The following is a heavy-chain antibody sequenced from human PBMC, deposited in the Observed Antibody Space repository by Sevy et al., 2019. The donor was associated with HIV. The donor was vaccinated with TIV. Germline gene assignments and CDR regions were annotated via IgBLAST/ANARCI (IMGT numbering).Heavy chain of an antibody. J-gene: IGHJ4*02. CDR2: ISGSGDNT. CDR1: GFIFSNYA. CDR3: ANGMYNSAWYAPGYFDI. Sequence: GGSLRLSCAASGFIFSNYAMSWVHQAPGKGLEWVSGISGSGDNTYYADSVKDRFTISRDNSKNTMYLQINRLRAEDTAIYYCANGMYNSAWYAPGYFDIWGQGTLVTVSS. D-gene: IGHD6-19*01. V-gene: IGHV3-23*01.